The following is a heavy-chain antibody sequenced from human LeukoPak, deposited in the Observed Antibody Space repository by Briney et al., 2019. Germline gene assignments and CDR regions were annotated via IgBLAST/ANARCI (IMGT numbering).Heavy chain of an antibody. CDR1: GFTFSSYE. J-gene: IGHJ4*02. CDR2: ISSSGSTI. Sequence: GGSLGLSCAASGFTFSSYEMNWVRQAPGKGLEWVSYISSSGSTIYYADSVKGRFTISRDNAKNSLYLQMNSLRAEDTAVYYCARGSSGWPQFDYWGQGTLVTVSS. CDR3: ARGSSGWPQFDY. V-gene: IGHV3-48*03. D-gene: IGHD6-19*01.